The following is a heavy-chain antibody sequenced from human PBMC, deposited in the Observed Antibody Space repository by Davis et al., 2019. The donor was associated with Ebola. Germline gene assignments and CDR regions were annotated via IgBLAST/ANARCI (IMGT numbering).Heavy chain of an antibody. J-gene: IGHJ5*02. D-gene: IGHD3-10*01. CDR3: ARHRSERDWFDP. V-gene: IGHV4-59*08. CDR2: LYSGGNS. Sequence: SETLSLTCTVSGVSTSDYYWSWLRQPPGKGLEWIGFLYSGGNSNYNPSLKSRVTMSIETSKNQFSLNLSSVTAADTAMYYCARHRSERDWFDPWGQGILVTVSP. CDR1: GVSTSDYY.